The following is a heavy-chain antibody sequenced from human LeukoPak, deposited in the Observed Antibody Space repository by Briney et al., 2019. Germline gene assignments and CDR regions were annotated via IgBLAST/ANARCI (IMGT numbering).Heavy chain of an antibody. Sequence: SGGSLRLSCAASGFIFSTYTMHWVRQAPGKGLEWVAVISNDGSTKYYADSVKGRFTISRDDSKDALYLQMSSLRTDDTAIFFCARAYGFSYALDSWGQGTLVTVSS. CDR3: ARAYGFSYALDS. V-gene: IGHV3-30*04. CDR1: GFIFSTYT. CDR2: ISNDGSTK. J-gene: IGHJ4*02. D-gene: IGHD5-18*01.